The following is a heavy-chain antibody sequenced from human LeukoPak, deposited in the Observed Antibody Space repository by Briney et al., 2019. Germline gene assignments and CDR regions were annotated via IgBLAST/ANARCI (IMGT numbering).Heavy chain of an antibody. CDR2: IRFDGSEK. D-gene: IGHD3-22*01. V-gene: IGHV3-30*02. J-gene: IGHJ4*02. Sequence: GGSLTLACAASGFEFSNYAIHWVRQAPGKGLEWLSFIRFDGSEKYYADSVKARFSIYRDNSMNTLYLKMNSLRSDDTAVYYCARAFRGLAAIVVVKGGFDYWGQGTMVTVSS. CDR1: GFEFSNYA. CDR3: ARAFRGLAAIVVVKGGFDY.